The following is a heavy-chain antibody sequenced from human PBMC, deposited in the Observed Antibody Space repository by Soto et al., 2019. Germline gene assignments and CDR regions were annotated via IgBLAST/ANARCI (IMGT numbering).Heavy chain of an antibody. D-gene: IGHD1-26*01. CDR3: GRDGDQWDPRYLDY. CDR1: GNFCSKFG. CDR2: INGHTGST. J-gene: IGHJ4*02. V-gene: IGHV1-18*01. Sequence: QVQLVQSGAEVKRPGASVKVSCKTPGNFCSKFGISWGRQAPGQGLEWMGWINGHTGSTNYAPKFRGRVTMTTDTSTGILYMELSSLTSDDTAVYYCGRDGDQWDPRYLDYWGQGTLVSV.